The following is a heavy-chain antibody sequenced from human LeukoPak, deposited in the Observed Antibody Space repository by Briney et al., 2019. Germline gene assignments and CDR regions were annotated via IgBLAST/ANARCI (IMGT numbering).Heavy chain of an antibody. V-gene: IGHV4-34*01. CDR2: INHSGST. J-gene: IGHJ4*02. CDR1: GGSFSGYY. CDR3: ARLSYRHDY. Sequence: SETLSLTCAVYGGSFSGYYWSWIRQPPGKGLEWIGEINHSGSTNYNPSLKSRVTISVDTSKNQFSLKLSSVTAADTAVYYCARLSYRHDYWGQGTLVTVSS. D-gene: IGHD3-16*02.